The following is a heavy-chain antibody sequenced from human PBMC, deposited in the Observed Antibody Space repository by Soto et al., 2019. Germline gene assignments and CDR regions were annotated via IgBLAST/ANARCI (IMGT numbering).Heavy chain of an antibody. CDR3: AKDLLLSYYDILTGYYSLPDY. CDR1: GFTFSSYG. CDR2: ISYDGSNK. J-gene: IGHJ4*02. V-gene: IGHV3-30*18. D-gene: IGHD3-9*01. Sequence: SVGSLRLSCAASGFTFSSYGMHWVRQAPGKGLEWVAVISYDGSNKYYADSVKGRFTISRDNSKNTLYLQMNSLRAEDTAVYYCAKDLLLSYYDILTGYYSLPDYWGQGTLVTVSS.